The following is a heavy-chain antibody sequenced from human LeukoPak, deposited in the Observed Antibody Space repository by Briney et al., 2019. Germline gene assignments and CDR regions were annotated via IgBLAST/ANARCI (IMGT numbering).Heavy chain of an antibody. J-gene: IGHJ4*02. CDR3: ARAYSGSSGVFEY. D-gene: IGHD3-10*01. CDR1: GGSISSGGYY. V-gene: IGHV4-30-2*01. CDR2: IYHSGST. Sequence: SQTLSLTCTVSGGSISSGGYYWSWIRQPPGKGLEWIGYIYHSGSTYYNPSLKSRVTISVDTSKNHISLKQSSVTAADTAVYYCARAYSGSSGVFEYWGQGTLVTVSS.